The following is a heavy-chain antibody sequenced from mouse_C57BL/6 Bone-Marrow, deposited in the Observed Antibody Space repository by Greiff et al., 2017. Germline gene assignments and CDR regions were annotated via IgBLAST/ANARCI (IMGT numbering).Heavy chain of an antibody. CDR2: ISSGGSYT. V-gene: IGHV5-6*01. CDR3: AIYYDYDRFAY. CDR1: GFTFSSYG. D-gene: IGHD2-4*01. J-gene: IGHJ3*01. Sequence: EVKLVESGGDLVKPGGSLKLSCAASGFTFSSYGMSWVRQTPDKRLEWVATISSGGSYTYYPDSVKGRFTISRDNAKNTLYLQMSSLKSEDTAMYYCAIYYDYDRFAYWGQGTLVTVSA.